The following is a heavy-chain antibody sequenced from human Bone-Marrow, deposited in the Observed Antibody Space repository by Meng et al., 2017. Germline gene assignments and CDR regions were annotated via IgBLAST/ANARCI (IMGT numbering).Heavy chain of an antibody. CDR3: ARDGVVVAATTFDY. D-gene: IGHD2-15*01. J-gene: IGHJ4*02. V-gene: IGHV4-38-2*02. Sequence: SETLSLTCAVSGYSISSGYYWGWIRQPPGKGLEWIGSIYHSGSTYYNPSLKSRVTISVDTSKNQFSLKLSSVTAADTAVYYCARDGVVVAATTFDYWGQGTLVTVPQ. CDR2: IYHSGST. CDR1: GYSISSGYY.